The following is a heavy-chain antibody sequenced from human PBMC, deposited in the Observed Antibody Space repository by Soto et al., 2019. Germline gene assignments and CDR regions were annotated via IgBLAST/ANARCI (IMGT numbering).Heavy chain of an antibody. CDR2: ISYDGSNK. Sequence: GGSLRLSCAASGFTFSSFGMHWVRQAPGKGLEWVAVISYDGSNKYYADSVKGRFTISRDNSKNTLYLQMNSLRAEDTAVYYCAKDMRFRITMVRGPPWWFDPWGQGTLVTVSS. D-gene: IGHD3-10*01. V-gene: IGHV3-30*18. J-gene: IGHJ5*02. CDR1: GFTFSSFG. CDR3: AKDMRFRITMVRGPPWWFDP.